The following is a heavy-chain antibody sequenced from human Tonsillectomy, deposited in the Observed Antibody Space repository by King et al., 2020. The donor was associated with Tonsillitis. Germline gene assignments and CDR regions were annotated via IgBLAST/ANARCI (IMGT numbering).Heavy chain of an antibody. Sequence: VQLQQWGAGLLKPSETLSLTCAVYGGSFSGYYCSWIRQPPGKGLEWIGEINHSGSTNYNPSLKSRVTISVDTSKNQFSLKLSSVTAADTAVYYWARVRWLVLDSWGQGTLVTVSS. CDR1: GGSFSGYY. CDR2: INHSGST. D-gene: IGHD6-19*01. J-gene: IGHJ4*02. V-gene: IGHV4-34*01. CDR3: ARVRWLVLDS.